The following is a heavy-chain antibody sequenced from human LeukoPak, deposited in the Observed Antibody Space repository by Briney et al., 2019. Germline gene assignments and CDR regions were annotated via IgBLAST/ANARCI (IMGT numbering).Heavy chain of an antibody. CDR1: GFIFNDYA. V-gene: IGHV3-9*01. Sequence: QTGGSLRLSCAASGFIFNDYAMHWVRQAPGKGLEWVSGIGWNSGSIGYADSVKGRFTISRDNAKNSLYLQMNSLRAEDTAVYYCAKDRPGLFVVVPAAIPTPSLNYWGQGTLVTVSS. CDR2: IGWNSGSI. D-gene: IGHD2-2*02. CDR3: AKDRPGLFVVVPAAIPTPSLNY. J-gene: IGHJ4*02.